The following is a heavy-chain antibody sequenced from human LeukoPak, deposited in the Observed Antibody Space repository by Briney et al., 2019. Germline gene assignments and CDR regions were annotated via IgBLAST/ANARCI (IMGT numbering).Heavy chain of an antibody. CDR1: GGSISNSY. J-gene: IGHJ4*02. D-gene: IGHD1-26*01. CDR3: ARWTVGATGFDY. CDR2: IYYSGST. Sequence: SETLSLTCTVSGGSISNSYWSWLRQPPGKGLEWIGYIYYSGSTYYNPSLKSRVTISVDTSKNQFSLKLSSVTAADTAVYYCARWTVGATGFDYRGQGTLVTVSS. V-gene: IGHV4-59*08.